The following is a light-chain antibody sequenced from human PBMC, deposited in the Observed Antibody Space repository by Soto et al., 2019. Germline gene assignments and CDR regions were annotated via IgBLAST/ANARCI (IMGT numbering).Light chain of an antibody. CDR2: EVS. V-gene: IGLV2-14*01. Sequence: QSALTQPASVSGSPGQSITISCTGTSSDVGGYNYVAWYQQHPGKVPRLMIYEVSNRPSGVSNRFSGSKSGSTASLTISGLQGEDEADYYCISYTSSSTSYVFGTGTKVTVL. CDR1: SSDVGGYNY. J-gene: IGLJ1*01. CDR3: ISYTSSSTSYV.